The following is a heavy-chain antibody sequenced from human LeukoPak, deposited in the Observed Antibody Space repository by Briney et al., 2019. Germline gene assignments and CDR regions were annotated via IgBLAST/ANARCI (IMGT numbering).Heavy chain of an antibody. CDR3: ARVGYHNYMDV. V-gene: IGHV1-18*04. CDR2: ISAYNGNT. CDR1: GYTFTGYY. Sequence: ASVKVSCKASGYTFTGYYMHWVRQAPGQGLEWMGWISAYNGNTNYAQKLRGRVTMTTDTSTSTAYMELRSLRSDDTAVYYCARVGYHNYMDVWGKGTTVTISS. J-gene: IGHJ6*03. D-gene: IGHD3-16*02.